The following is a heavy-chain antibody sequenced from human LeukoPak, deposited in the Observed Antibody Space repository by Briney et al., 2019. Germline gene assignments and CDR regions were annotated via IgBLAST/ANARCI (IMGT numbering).Heavy chain of an antibody. J-gene: IGHJ4*02. CDR3: ARDLGGWAYYFDY. CDR2: FDPEDGET. CDR1: GYTLTELS. Sequence: ASVKVSCKVSGYTLTELSMHWVRQAPGKGLEWMGGFDPEDGETIYAQKFQGRVTMTRDTSISTAYMELSRLRSDDTAVYYCARDLGGWAYYFDYWGQGTLVTVSS. D-gene: IGHD3-16*01. V-gene: IGHV1-24*01.